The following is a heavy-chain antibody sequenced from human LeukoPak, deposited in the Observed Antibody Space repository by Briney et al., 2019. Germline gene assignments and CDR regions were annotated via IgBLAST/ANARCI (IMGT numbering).Heavy chain of an antibody. Sequence: PGGSLRLSCAASGFTFSIYSMLWVRQAPGKGLVWVSRIKSDGSSTSYADSVKGRFTISRDNAKNTLYLQMDSLRVEDTAVYYCAKSDWFDPWGQGTLVTVSS. CDR1: GFTFSIYS. CDR2: IKSDGSST. J-gene: IGHJ5*02. CDR3: AKSDWFDP. V-gene: IGHV3-74*01.